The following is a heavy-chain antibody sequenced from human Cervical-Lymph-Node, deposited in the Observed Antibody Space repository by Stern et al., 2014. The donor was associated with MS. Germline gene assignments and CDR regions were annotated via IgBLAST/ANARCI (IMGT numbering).Heavy chain of an antibody. Sequence: EVQLVESGGGLVKPGGSLRLSCAASGFTFKEYSMNWVRQAPGKGLEWVSSITGGSNDIHYADPVKGRFTISRNNVKNSPYLLMNSLRAEDTAVYYCAREDYTQDFDYWGRGALVTVSS. J-gene: IGHJ4*02. CDR2: ITGGSNDI. D-gene: IGHD3-16*01. V-gene: IGHV3-21*01. CDR3: AREDYTQDFDY. CDR1: GFTFKEYS.